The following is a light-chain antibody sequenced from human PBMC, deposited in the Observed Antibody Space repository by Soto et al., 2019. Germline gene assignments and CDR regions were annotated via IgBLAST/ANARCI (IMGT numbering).Light chain of an antibody. J-gene: IGLJ1*01. CDR1: SSEGGGYNY. Sequence: QSVLTQPASVSGSPGQSITISCTGTSSEGGGYNYVSWYQQHPGRAPKLMIYDVSNRPSGVSNRFSGSKSGNTASLTISGLQAEDEADYYCSSYTSSSILYVFGTGTKVTVL. V-gene: IGLV2-14*01. CDR2: DVS. CDR3: SSYTSSSILYV.